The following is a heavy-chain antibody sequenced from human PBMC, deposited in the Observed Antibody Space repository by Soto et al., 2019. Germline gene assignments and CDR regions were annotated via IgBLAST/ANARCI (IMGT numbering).Heavy chain of an antibody. CDR2: IDPSDSYT. D-gene: IGHD5-12*01. CDR1: GYSFTSYW. CDR3: ARRGYGGYGGGDAFDI. Sequence: EVQLVQSGAEVKKPGESLRISCKGSGYSFTSYWISWVRQMPGKGLEWMGRIDPSDSYTNYSPSFQGHVTISADKSVSTAYLQWSSLNASDTAMYYCARRGYGGYGGGDAFDIWGQGTMVTVSS. V-gene: IGHV5-10-1*03. J-gene: IGHJ3*02.